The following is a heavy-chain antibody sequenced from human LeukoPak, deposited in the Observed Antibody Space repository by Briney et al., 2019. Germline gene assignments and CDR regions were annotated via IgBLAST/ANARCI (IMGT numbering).Heavy chain of an antibody. CDR1: GFTFSSYE. J-gene: IGHJ1*01. CDR3: AKEIYGDSTGGRFQQ. V-gene: IGHV3-21*04. Sequence: TGGSLRLSCAASGFTFSSYEMNWVRQAPGKGLEGVSSISTSSSYIYYADSVKGRFAISRDNAKNSLYLQMNSLRAEDTAVYYCAKEIYGDSTGGRFQQWGQGTLVTVSS. CDR2: ISTSSSYI. D-gene: IGHD4-17*01.